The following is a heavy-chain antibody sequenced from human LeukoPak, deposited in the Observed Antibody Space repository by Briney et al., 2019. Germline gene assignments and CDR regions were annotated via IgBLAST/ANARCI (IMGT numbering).Heavy chain of an antibody. CDR1: GGTFSSYA. J-gene: IGHJ4*02. V-gene: IGHV1-18*01. Sequence: ASVKVSCKASGGTFSSYAISWVRQAPGQGLEWMGWISAYNGNTNYAQKLQGRVTMTTDTSTSTAYMELRSLRSDDTAVYYCAGVYCTNGVCYTPTDYWGQGTLVTVSS. CDR2: ISAYNGNT. D-gene: IGHD2-8*01. CDR3: AGVYCTNGVCYTPTDY.